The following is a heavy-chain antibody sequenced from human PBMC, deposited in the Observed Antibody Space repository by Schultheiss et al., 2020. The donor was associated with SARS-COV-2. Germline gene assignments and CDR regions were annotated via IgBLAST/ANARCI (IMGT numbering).Heavy chain of an antibody. CDR2: ISYDGSNK. D-gene: IGHD1-7*01. Sequence: GGSLRLSCSASGFTFSSYAMHWVRQAPGKGLEWVAVISYDGSNKYYADSVKGRFTISRDNSKNTLYLQMNSLRAEDTAVYYCARTGTTSDYFDYWGQGTLVTVSS. CDR1: GFTFSSYA. V-gene: IGHV3-30*07. CDR3: ARTGTTSDYFDY. J-gene: IGHJ4*02.